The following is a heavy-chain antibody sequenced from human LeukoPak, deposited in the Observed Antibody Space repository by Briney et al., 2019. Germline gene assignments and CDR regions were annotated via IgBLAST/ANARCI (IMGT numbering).Heavy chain of an antibody. CDR2: INPNSGNT. D-gene: IGHD3-22*01. Sequence: ASVKVSCKASGYTFAGYYMHWVRQAPGQGLECMGWINPNSGNTNYAQKLQGRVTMTTDTSTSTAYMELRSLRSDDTAVYYCARGRKTYYYDSSGEYYFDYWGQGTLVTVSS. V-gene: IGHV1-18*04. CDR1: GYTFAGYY. CDR3: ARGRKTYYYDSSGEYYFDY. J-gene: IGHJ4*02.